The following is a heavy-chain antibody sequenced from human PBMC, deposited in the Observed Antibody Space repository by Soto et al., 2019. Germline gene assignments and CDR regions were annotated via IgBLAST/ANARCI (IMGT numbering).Heavy chain of an antibody. CDR2: ISNSGST. J-gene: IGHJ5*02. CDR3: ARRNSGGNWRDP. D-gene: IGHD2-15*01. V-gene: IGHV4-61*01. CDR1: GGSVSSGTYY. Sequence: PSETLSLTCVVSGGSVSSGTYYWTWIRQPPGKGLEWIGYISNSGSTNYNSSLKSRVTISADTSKNQFSLKLNSVTAADTAVYYCARRNSGGNWRDPWGQGTLVTVSS.